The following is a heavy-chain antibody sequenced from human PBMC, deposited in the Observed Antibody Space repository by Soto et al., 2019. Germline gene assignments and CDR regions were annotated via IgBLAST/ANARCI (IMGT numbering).Heavy chain of an antibody. D-gene: IGHD2-21*01. J-gene: IGHJ5*02. CDR1: GFTFSSYA. CDR3: AKDIVRYTDGACVS. CDR2: ISSNGGST. V-gene: IGHV3-64*04. Sequence: GGSLRLSCSASGFTFSSYAMHWVRQAPGKGLEYVSAISSNGGSTYYADSVKGRFTISRDNSKNTLYLQMNSLRVEDTAVYYCAKDIVRYTDGACVSWRQGALVTVSS.